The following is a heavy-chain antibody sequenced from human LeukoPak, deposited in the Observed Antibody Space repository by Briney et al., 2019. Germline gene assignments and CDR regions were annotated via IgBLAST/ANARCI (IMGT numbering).Heavy chain of an antibody. J-gene: IGHJ3*02. CDR2: ISSKANSYAT. CDR3: TSGSGSYYYSDAFDI. CDR1: GFTFSGSA. D-gene: IGHD1-26*01. Sequence: TGGSLRLSCAASGFTFSGSAMHWVRQASGKGLEWVGRISSKANSYATAYAASVKGRFTISRDDSKDTAYLQMNSLKTEDTAVYYCTSGSGSYYYSDAFDIWGQGTMVTVSS. V-gene: IGHV3-73*01.